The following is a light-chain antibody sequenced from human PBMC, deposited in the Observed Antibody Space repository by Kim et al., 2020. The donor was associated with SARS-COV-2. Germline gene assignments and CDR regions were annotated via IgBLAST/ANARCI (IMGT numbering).Light chain of an antibody. CDR1: SRDIGSYAY. CDR2: DLS. J-gene: IGLJ1*01. Sequence: GQAITTATSGSSRDIGSYAYVAWYQQHPGEPPKLLISDLSDRPSGISSRCSGSKAGNRASLTISGLQAEDEADYYCSSNSVTSTFVFGPGTKVTVL. CDR3: SSNSVTSTFV. V-gene: IGLV2-14*03.